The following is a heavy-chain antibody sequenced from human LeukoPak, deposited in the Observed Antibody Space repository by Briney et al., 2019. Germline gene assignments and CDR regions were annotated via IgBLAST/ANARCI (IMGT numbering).Heavy chain of an antibody. V-gene: IGHV4-59*01. D-gene: IGHD5-24*01. CDR2: IYYSGST. J-gene: IGHJ3*02. CDR1: GGSLSSYY. Sequence: SETLSLTCTVSGGSLSSYYWSWIRQPPGKGLEWIGYIYYSGSTNYNPSLKSRVTISVDTSKNQFSLKLSSVTAADTAVYYCARDRRDGYNYDAFDIWGQGTMVTVSS. CDR3: ARDRRDGYNYDAFDI.